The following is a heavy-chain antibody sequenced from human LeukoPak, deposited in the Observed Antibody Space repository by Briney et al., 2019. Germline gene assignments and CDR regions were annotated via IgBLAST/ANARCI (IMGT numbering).Heavy chain of an antibody. V-gene: IGHV4-59*08. CDR1: GGSISAYY. D-gene: IGHD6-25*01. J-gene: IGHJ3*02. Sequence: SETLSLTCTVSGGSISAYYWSWIRQSPGKGLEWIGFGYYTGSTNYSPSLESRLTISVDTSKNQLSLMLSSVTAADTAVYYCARHIGHGSDGFDNWGQGTVVTVSS. CDR2: GYYTGST. CDR3: ARHIGHGSDGFDN.